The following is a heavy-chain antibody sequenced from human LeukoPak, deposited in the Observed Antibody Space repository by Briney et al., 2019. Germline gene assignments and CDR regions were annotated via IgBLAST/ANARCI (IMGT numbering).Heavy chain of an antibody. V-gene: IGHV3-74*01. CDR2: IKSDGSGT. J-gene: IGHJ4*02. CDR3: AKDGPERIEY. CDR1: GFAFGGSW. D-gene: IGHD1-14*01. Sequence: GGSLRLSCAASGFAFGGSWMHWVRQVPGKGLVWVSRIKSDGSGTTYADSVKGRFTISRDNSKNTLYLQMNSLRPEDTAVYYCAKDGPERIEYWGQGTPVTVSA.